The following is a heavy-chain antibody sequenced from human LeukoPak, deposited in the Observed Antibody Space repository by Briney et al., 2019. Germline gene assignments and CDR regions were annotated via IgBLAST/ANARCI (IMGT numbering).Heavy chain of an antibody. CDR1: GFTFSSYS. Sequence: GGSLRLSCAASGFTFSSYSMNWVRQAPGKGLEWVADIWFDKNQHFADSVKGRFTISRVNAKNSLYLQMNSLRAEDTAVYYCARATVGATDYWGQGTLVTVSS. J-gene: IGHJ4*02. V-gene: IGHV3-33*08. CDR2: IWFDKNQ. CDR3: ARATVGATDY. D-gene: IGHD1-26*01.